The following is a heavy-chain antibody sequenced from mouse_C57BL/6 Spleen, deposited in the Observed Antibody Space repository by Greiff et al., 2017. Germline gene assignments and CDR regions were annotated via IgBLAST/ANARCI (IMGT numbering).Heavy chain of an antibody. CDR1: GFTFSDYG. CDR3: ARRRDDDYYAMDY. J-gene: IGHJ4*01. D-gene: IGHD2-4*01. V-gene: IGHV5-15*01. CDR2: ISNLAYSI. Sequence: EVKLMESGGGLVQPGGSLKLSCAASGFTFSDYGMAWVRQAPRKGPEWVAFISNLAYSIYYADTVTGRFTISRESAKNTLYLEMSSLRSEDKAMYYCARRRDDDYYAMDYWGQGASVTVSS.